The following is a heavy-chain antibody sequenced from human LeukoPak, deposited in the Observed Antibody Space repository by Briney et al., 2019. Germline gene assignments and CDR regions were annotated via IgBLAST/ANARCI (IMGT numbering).Heavy chain of an antibody. D-gene: IGHD1-1*01. CDR1: GYTFTSYY. CDR2: FDPEDGET. CDR3: ASPRQLERPAPFDY. J-gene: IGHJ4*02. V-gene: IGHV1-24*01. Sequence: ASVKVSCKASGYTFTSYYMHWVRQAPGKGLEWMGGFDPEDGETIYAQKFQGRVTMTEDTSTDTAYMELSSLRSEDTAVYYCASPRQLERPAPFDYWGQGALVTVSS.